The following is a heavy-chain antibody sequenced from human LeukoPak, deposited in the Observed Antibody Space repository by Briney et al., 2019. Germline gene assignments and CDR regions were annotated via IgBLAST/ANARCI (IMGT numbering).Heavy chain of an antibody. CDR1: GGSIRNYY. CDR2: IYYSGST. Sequence: SETLSLICTVSGGSIRNYYWRWIRQPPGKGLEGIGYIYYSGSTNYNPSLKSRVTISVDTSKNQFSLKLSSVTAADTAVYYCARGAQTSYDILTGYPPRYMDVWGKGTTVTVSS. D-gene: IGHD3-9*01. V-gene: IGHV4-59*12. J-gene: IGHJ6*03. CDR3: ARGAQTSYDILTGYPPRYMDV.